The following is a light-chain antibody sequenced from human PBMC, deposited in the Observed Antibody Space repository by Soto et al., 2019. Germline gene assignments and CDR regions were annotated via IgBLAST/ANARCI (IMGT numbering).Light chain of an antibody. CDR3: QQRSNWPRT. Sequence: EIVWTQSPATLSLSPGERATLSCRASQSVSSYFAWYQQKRGQAPRLLIYDASNRATGIPARFSGSGSGTDFTLTISSLEPEDFAVYYCQQRSNWPRTFGQGTKVEIK. V-gene: IGKV3-11*01. CDR1: QSVSSY. CDR2: DAS. J-gene: IGKJ1*01.